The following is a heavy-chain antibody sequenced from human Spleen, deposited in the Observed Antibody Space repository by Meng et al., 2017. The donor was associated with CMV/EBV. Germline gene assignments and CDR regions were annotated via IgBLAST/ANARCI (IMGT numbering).Heavy chain of an antibody. D-gene: IGHD2-21*01. Sequence: GGSLRLSCAASGFTFSSYSMNWVRQAPGKGLEWVSSISSSSSYIYYADSVKGRSTISRDNAKNSLYLQMNSLRAEDTAVYYCARVRCGGDCYAIDYWGQGTLVTVSS. J-gene: IGHJ4*02. CDR2: ISSSSSYI. CDR1: GFTFSSYS. V-gene: IGHV3-21*01. CDR3: ARVRCGGDCYAIDY.